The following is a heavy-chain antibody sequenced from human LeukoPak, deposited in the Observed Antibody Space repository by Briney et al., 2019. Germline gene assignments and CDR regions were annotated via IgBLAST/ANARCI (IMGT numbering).Heavy chain of an antibody. CDR1: GGSISSSNYY. CDR3: ARLDGYCSGGSCYSVSFVDP. CDR2: IYYSGST. D-gene: IGHD2-15*01. J-gene: IGHJ5*02. Sequence: SETLSLTCTVSGGSISSSNYYWGWIRQPPGKGLEWIGSIYYSGSTYYNPSLKSRVTISVDTSKNQFSLKLSSVTAADTAVYYCARLDGYCSGGSCYSVSFVDPWGQGTMVTVSS. V-gene: IGHV4-39*01.